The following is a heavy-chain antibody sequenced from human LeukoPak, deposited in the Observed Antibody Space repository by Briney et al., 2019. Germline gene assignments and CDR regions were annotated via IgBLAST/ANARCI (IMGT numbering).Heavy chain of an antibody. CDR3: ARDSVLRGLYYYYMDV. D-gene: IGHD2-15*01. Sequence: SETLSLTCTVSGGSISSYYWSWIRQPAGKGLEWIGRIYTSGSTNYNPSLKSRVTMSVDTSKNQFSLKLSSVTAADTAVYYCARDSVLRGLYYYYMDVWGKGFTVTISS. CDR1: GGSISSYY. CDR2: IYTSGST. V-gene: IGHV4-4*07. J-gene: IGHJ6*03.